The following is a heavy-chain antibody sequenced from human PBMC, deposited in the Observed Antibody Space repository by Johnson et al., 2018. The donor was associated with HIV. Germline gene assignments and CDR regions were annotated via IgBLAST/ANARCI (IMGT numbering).Heavy chain of an antibody. V-gene: IGHV3-7*01. J-gene: IGHJ3*02. CDR1: GFSFSNAW. CDR2: IKQDGSEK. D-gene: IGHD4-17*01. CDR3: AREGGDYGDSITDDAFDI. Sequence: VQLVESGGGLVKPGGSLRLSCAASGFSFSNAWMSWVRQAPEKGLEWVANIKQDGSEKYYVDSVRGRFTISRDNAKNSLYLKMNNLRDEDTAVYYCAREGGDYGDSITDDAFDIWGQGTMVTVSS.